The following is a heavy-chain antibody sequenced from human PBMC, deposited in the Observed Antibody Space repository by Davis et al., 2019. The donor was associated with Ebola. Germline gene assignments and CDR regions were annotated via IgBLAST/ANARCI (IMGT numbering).Heavy chain of an antibody. CDR3: ARGNGYCSGGSCYSGYGMDV. V-gene: IGHV1-2*04. J-gene: IGHJ6*02. D-gene: IGHD2-15*01. Sequence: AASVTVSCKASGYTFTGYYMHWVRQAPGQGLEWMGWINPNSGGTNYAQKIQGWVTMTRDTSISTAYMALSRLRSDDTAVYYCARGNGYCSGGSCYSGYGMDVWGQGTTVTVSS. CDR1: GYTFTGYY. CDR2: INPNSGGT.